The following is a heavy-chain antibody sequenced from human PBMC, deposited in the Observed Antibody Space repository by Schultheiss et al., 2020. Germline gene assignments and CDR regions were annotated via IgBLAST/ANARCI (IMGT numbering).Heavy chain of an antibody. J-gene: IGHJ4*02. CDR1: GGSFSGYY. D-gene: IGHD3-22*01. CDR2: INHSGST. CDR3: VTMIVVVKIFDY. Sequence: SETLSLTCAVYGGSFSGYYWSWIRQPPGKGLEWIGEINHSGSTNYNPSLKSRVTISVDTSKNQFSLKLSSVTAADTAVYYCVTMIVVVKIFDYWGQGTLVTVSS. V-gene: IGHV4-34*01.